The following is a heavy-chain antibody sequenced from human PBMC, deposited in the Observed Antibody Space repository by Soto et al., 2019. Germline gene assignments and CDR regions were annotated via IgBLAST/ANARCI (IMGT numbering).Heavy chain of an antibody. J-gene: IGHJ1*01. CDR2: ISFDGNKR. CDR3: AKDQSPGVQLVLEYFQH. Sequence: GGSLRLSCAASGFIFRNYGMHWVRQAPGKGLEWVAVISFDGNKRYYADSVKGRFTISGDNSNNTLYLQMNSLRPEDTAVYYCAKDQSPGVQLVLEYFQHWGQGTLVTVSS. V-gene: IGHV3-30*18. CDR1: GFIFRNYG. D-gene: IGHD6-13*01.